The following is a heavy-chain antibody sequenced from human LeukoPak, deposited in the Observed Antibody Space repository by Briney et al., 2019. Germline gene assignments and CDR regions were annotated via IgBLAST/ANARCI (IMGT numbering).Heavy chain of an antibody. CDR1: GFTVSSND. CDR3: ARVDTAMVNYGMDV. V-gene: IGHV3-66*02. D-gene: IGHD5-18*01. Sequence: GGSLRLSCSASGFTVSSNDMSWVRQAPGKGLEWVSVIYSGGSTYYADSVKGRFTISRDNSKNTLYLQMNSLRAEDTAVYYCARVDTAMVNYGMDVWGQGTTVTVSS. J-gene: IGHJ6*02. CDR2: IYSGGST.